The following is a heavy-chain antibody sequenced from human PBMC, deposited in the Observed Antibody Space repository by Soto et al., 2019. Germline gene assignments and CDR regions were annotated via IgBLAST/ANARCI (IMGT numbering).Heavy chain of an antibody. CDR1: GGSLSGGDNY. CDR3: ARESGPGSFDWFDA. J-gene: IGHJ5*02. D-gene: IGHD3-10*01. Sequence: PSETLSLTCTVSGGSLSGGDNYWSWIRQLPGKGLEWIGHIHYGGSTYYSPSFKSRVILSVDTSKSQFSLNLTSATAADTAVYFCARESGPGSFDWFDAWGQGTPVTVS. CDR2: IHYGGST. V-gene: IGHV4-30-4*01.